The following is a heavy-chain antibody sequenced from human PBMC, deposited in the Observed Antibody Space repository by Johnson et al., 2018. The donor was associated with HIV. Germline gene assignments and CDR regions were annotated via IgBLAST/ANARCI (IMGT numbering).Heavy chain of an antibody. J-gene: IGHJ3*02. Sequence: EVQLVESGGGVVQPGRSLRLSCAASGFTFSSYAMHWVRQAPGKGLEWVANIKQDGSEKYYVDSVKGRFTITRDNSKNTLYLQMNSLRAEDTAVYYCAKGGWWEGLEVKVAAACDIWGQGTMVTVSS. D-gene: IGHD6-25*01. CDR2: IKQDGSEK. CDR1: GFTFSSYA. CDR3: AKGGWWEGLEVKVAAACDI. V-gene: IGHV3-7*01.